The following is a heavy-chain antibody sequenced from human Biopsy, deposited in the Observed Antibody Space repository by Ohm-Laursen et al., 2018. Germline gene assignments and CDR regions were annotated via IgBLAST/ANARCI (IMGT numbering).Heavy chain of an antibody. CDR1: GGSISSYY. J-gene: IGHJ3*02. V-gene: IGHV4-59*07. Sequence: SDTPSLTCTVSGGSISSYYWTWIRQPPGKGLEWIGDVYYSGSTNRNPSLKSRVTILVDTSKNQFSLKLNSVTAADTAVYYCGRREVVITHDAFDTWGQGTMVTVSS. CDR2: VYYSGST. CDR3: GRREVVITHDAFDT. D-gene: IGHD3-22*01.